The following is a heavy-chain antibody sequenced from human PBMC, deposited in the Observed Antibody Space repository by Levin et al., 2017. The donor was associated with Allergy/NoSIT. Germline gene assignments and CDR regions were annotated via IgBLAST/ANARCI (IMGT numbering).Heavy chain of an antibody. V-gene: IGHV3-49*04. D-gene: IGHD3-16*02. CDR3: ARGGPPNYDYNWGSYRDGYFDY. CDR2: IRNKALGGTT. J-gene: IGHJ4*02. CDR1: GFTFGDYA. Sequence: GESLKISCTGSGFTFGDYAMSWVRQAPGKGLEWVGFIRNKALGGTTEYAASVKGRLTISRDDSKSIAYLQMNSLKTEDTAVYFCARGGPPNYDYNWGSYRDGYFDYWGQGTLVTVSS.